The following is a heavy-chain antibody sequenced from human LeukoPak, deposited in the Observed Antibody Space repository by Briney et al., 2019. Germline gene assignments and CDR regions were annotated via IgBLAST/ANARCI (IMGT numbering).Heavy chain of an antibody. CDR1: GFTFSSYS. CDR2: ISSSSSTI. D-gene: IGHD3-10*01. V-gene: IGHV3-48*04. Sequence: GGSLRLFCAASGFTFSSYSMNWVRQAPGKGLEWVSYISSSSSTIYYADSVKGRFTISRDNAKNSLYLRMNSLRAEDTAVYYCARDGSTMVRGVIYYYGMDVWGQGTTVTVSS. J-gene: IGHJ6*02. CDR3: ARDGSTMVRGVIYYYGMDV.